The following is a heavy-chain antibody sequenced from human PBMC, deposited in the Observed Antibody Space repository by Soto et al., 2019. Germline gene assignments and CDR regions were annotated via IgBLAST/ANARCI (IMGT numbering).Heavy chain of an antibody. CDR3: PRGTDY. J-gene: IGHJ4*02. CDR2: MYHSGST. Sequence: SETLSLTCAVSGGSISSGGYSWSWIRQPPGKGLEWIGYMYHSGSTYYNPSLKSRVTISIDRSKNQFSLKLSSVTAADTAVYYGPRGTDYWGQGILVTVST. V-gene: IGHV4-30-2*01. CDR1: GGSISSGGYS. D-gene: IGHD1-1*01.